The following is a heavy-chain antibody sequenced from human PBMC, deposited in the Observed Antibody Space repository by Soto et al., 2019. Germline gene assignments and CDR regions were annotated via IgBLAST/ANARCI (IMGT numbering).Heavy chain of an antibody. D-gene: IGHD2-15*01. Sequence: SETLSLTCAVYGGSFSGYYWSWIRQPPGKGLGWIGEINHSGSTNYNPSLKSRVTISVDTSKNQFSLKLSSVTAADTAVYYCARVTCSGGSCYRYYYYYYGMDVWGQGTTVTVSS. CDR1: GGSFSGYY. CDR2: INHSGST. CDR3: ARVTCSGGSCYRYYYYYYGMDV. V-gene: IGHV4-34*01. J-gene: IGHJ6*02.